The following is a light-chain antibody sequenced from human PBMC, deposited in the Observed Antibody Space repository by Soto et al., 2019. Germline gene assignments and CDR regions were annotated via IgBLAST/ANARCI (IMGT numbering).Light chain of an antibody. CDR3: QTWGSGIVV. J-gene: IGLJ2*01. CDR1: SMGSNYA. V-gene: IGLV4-69*01. CDR2: LNSDGSH. Sequence: QHVLTQSPSASASLGASVKLTCTLSSMGSNYAIAWHQQQSEKGPRYLMKLNSDGSHSKGDGIPDRFSGSSSGAERYLTISSLQSEDEADYYCQTWGSGIVVFGGGTKLTVL.